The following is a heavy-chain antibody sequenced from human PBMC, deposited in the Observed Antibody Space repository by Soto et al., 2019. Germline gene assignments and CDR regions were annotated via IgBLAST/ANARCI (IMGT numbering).Heavy chain of an antibody. Sequence: SVKVSCKASGFTFTSSAVQWVRQARGQRLEWIGWIVVGSGNTNYAQKFQERVTITRDMSTSTAYMELSSLRSEDTAVYYCAADYYDSSGYYYAPDYWGQGTLVTVSS. J-gene: IGHJ4*02. CDR2: IVVGSGNT. V-gene: IGHV1-58*01. D-gene: IGHD3-22*01. CDR3: AADYYDSSGYYYAPDY. CDR1: GFTFTSSA.